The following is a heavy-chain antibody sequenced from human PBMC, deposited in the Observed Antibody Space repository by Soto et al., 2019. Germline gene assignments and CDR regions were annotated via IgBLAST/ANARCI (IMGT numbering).Heavy chain of an antibody. D-gene: IGHD4-17*01. CDR2: IYYSGST. Sequence: SETRSLTCTVSGGSISSYYWSWIRQPPGKGLEWIGYIYYSGSTNYNPSLKSRVTISVDTSKNQFSLKLSSVTAADTAVYYCARTLFTYGNWFDPWGQGTLVTVSS. CDR1: GGSISSYY. CDR3: ARTLFTYGNWFDP. J-gene: IGHJ5*02. V-gene: IGHV4-59*01.